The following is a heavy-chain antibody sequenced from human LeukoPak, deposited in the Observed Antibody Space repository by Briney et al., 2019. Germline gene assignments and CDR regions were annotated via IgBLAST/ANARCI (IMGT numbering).Heavy chain of an antibody. CDR1: GFTFSSYW. D-gene: IGHD5-24*01. Sequence: GGSLRLSCAASGFTFSSYWMHWVRQAPGKGLVWVSRINSDGSSTSYADSVKGRFTISRDNSKNTLYLQMNSLRAEDTAVYYCARDPVREMATITYFDYWGQGTLVTVSS. CDR2: INSDGSST. J-gene: IGHJ4*02. V-gene: IGHV3-74*01. CDR3: ARDPVREMATITYFDY.